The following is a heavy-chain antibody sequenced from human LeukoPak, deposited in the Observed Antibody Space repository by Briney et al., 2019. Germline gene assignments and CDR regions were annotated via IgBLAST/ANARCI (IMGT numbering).Heavy chain of an antibody. Sequence: SETLSLTCTVSGGSISTYYWSWIRQPPGKGLEWIGYIHYSGTTNYNPSLKNRVTISLDTSKNQFSLNLSSVTAADTAVYYCARVEYSSSYYFDYWGQGTLVTVSS. CDR2: IHYSGTT. J-gene: IGHJ4*02. V-gene: IGHV4-59*08. CDR1: GGSISTYY. CDR3: ARVEYSSSYYFDY. D-gene: IGHD6-6*01.